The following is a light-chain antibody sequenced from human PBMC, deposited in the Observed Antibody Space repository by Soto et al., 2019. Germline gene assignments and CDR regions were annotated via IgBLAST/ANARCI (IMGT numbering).Light chain of an antibody. CDR2: SNN. CDR1: SSNIGSNN. Sequence: QLVLTQPPSASGTPGQRVTISCSGSSSNIGSNNVNWFQQLPGTAPKLLIHSNNQRPSGVPDRFSGSKSGTSAFLAISGLQSEDEADYYCAAWDGSLSSYVFGTGTKVTVL. J-gene: IGLJ1*01. CDR3: AAWDGSLSSYV. V-gene: IGLV1-44*01.